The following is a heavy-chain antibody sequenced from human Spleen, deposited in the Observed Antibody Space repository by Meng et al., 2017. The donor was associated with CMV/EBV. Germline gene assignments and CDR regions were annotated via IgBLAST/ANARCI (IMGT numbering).Heavy chain of an antibody. D-gene: IGHD2-2*01. V-gene: IGHV1-2*02. CDR3: ARDPRFCTSMGCSNEGGWFDP. CDR1: GYTFTDYY. CDR2: INPNSGGT. J-gene: IGHJ5*02. Sequence: ASVKVSCKASGYTFTDYYIHWVRQAPGQGLEWMGWINPNSGGTNYAQKFQGRVTMTRDTSISTAYMELSRLRSDDTAVYFCARDPRFCTSMGCSNEGGWFDPWGQGTLVTVSS.